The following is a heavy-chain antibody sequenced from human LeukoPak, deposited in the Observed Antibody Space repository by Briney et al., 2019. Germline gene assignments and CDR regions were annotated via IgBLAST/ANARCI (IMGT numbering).Heavy chain of an antibody. Sequence: PSETLSLTCTVSGGSISSYYWSWIRQPPGKGLEWIGYIYYSGSTNYNPSLKSRVTISVDTSKNQFSLKLSSVTAADTAVYYCARQPTPYYDFWSGPYFDYWGQGTLVTVSS. CDR1: GGSISSYY. D-gene: IGHD3-3*01. CDR2: IYYSGST. CDR3: ARQPTPYYDFWSGPYFDY. V-gene: IGHV4-59*01. J-gene: IGHJ4*02.